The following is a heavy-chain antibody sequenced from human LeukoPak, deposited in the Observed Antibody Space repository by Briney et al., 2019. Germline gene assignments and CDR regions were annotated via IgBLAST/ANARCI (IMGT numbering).Heavy chain of an antibody. V-gene: IGHV3-74*01. Sequence: GGSPRLSCAASGFTFSTYWMHWVREAPGKGQVWVSRINTDGSSTTYADSVKGRFTISRDNARNTLYLQMNSLRAEDTAMYYCVRDYGGNLGGYWGHGTLVTVTS. J-gene: IGHJ4*01. CDR1: GFTFSTYW. CDR3: VRDYGGNLGGY. D-gene: IGHD4-23*01. CDR2: INTDGSST.